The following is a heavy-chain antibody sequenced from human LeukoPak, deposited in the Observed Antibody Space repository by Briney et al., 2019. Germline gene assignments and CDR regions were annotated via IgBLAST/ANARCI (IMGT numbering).Heavy chain of an antibody. CDR2: INPNSGGT. D-gene: IGHD3-10*01. Sequence: WASVKVSCTASGYTFTSYGISWVRQAPGQGLEWMGWINPNSGGTNYAQKFQGRVTMTRDTSISTAYMELSRLRSDDTAVYYCARTTLQTLGAWGQGTLVTVSS. J-gene: IGHJ5*02. CDR1: GYTFTSYG. V-gene: IGHV1-2*02. CDR3: ARTTLQTLGA.